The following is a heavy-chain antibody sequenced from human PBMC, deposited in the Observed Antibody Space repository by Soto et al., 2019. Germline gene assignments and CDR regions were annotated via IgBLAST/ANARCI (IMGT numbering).Heavy chain of an antibody. D-gene: IGHD2-15*01. J-gene: IGHJ3*02. CDR3: VGGWLLHAFDI. V-gene: IGHV4-39*01. CDR2: FYYSGST. CDR1: GGSISSSSYY. Sequence: QLQLQGSGPGLVKPSETLSLSCTVSGGSISSSSYYGGWVRQPPGKGLEWIGSFYYSGSTYYNPSLECRVTISRDTSKNQFPLKLTSVTAGDTAVDYCVGGWLLHAFDIWGQGTLVTVSS.